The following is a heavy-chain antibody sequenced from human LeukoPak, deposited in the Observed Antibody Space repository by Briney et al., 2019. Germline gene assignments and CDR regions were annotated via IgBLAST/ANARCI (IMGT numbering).Heavy chain of an antibody. V-gene: IGHV1-69*05. CDR3: ARAPHSYYYDSSGGFDY. J-gene: IGHJ4*02. Sequence: SVKVSCKASGGTFSSYAISWVRQAPGQGLEWMGRIIPIFGTANYAQKFQGRVTITTDESTSTAYMGLSSLRSEDTAVYYCARAPHSYYYDSSGGFDYWGQGTLVTVSS. D-gene: IGHD3-22*01. CDR1: GGTFSSYA. CDR2: IIPIFGTA.